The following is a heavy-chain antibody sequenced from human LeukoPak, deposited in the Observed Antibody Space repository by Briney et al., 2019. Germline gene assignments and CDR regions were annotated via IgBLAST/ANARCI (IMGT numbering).Heavy chain of an antibody. V-gene: IGHV4-38-2*02. D-gene: IGHD4-11*01. CDR3: ARDPSTTVGDY. CDR1: GYSISSGYY. Sequence: PSETLSLTCTVSGYSISSGYYWGWIRQPPGKGLEWIGSIYHSGSTYYNPSLKSRVTISVDTSKNQLSLKLSSVTAADTAVYYCARDPSTTVGDYWGQGTLVTVSS. J-gene: IGHJ4*02. CDR2: IYHSGST.